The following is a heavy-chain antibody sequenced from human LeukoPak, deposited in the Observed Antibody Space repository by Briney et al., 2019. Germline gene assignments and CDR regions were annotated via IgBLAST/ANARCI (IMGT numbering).Heavy chain of an antibody. V-gene: IGHV3-13*01. CDR1: GFTFSSYD. D-gene: IGHD6-6*01. Sequence: GGSLRLSCAASGFTFSSYDMHWVRHGTGKGLEWVSAIGTAGDTSYPGSVKGRFPISRENAKNSLYLQMNSLRAGDTAVYYCAREYRSSSGRAFDYWGQGTLVTVSS. CDR3: AREYRSSSGRAFDY. CDR2: IGTAGDT. J-gene: IGHJ4*02.